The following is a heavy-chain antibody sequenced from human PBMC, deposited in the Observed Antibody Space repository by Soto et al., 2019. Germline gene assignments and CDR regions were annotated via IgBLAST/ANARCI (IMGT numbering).Heavy chain of an antibody. CDR3: AREADIAAKNFDY. J-gene: IGHJ4*01. CDR1: GNTFTGNF. V-gene: IGHV1-46*01. D-gene: IGHD6-6*01. Sequence: ASVKVSCKASGNTFTGNFMHWVRQAPGQGLEWLGVIFPGGSRTVYAQNFQGRLTMTRDTSASTVYMELSSLRSEDTAIYYCAREADIAAKNFDYRGQGTLVTGSS. CDR2: IFPGGSRT.